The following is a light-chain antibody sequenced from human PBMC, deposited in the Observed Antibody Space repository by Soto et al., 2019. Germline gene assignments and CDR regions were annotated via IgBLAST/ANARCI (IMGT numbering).Light chain of an antibody. V-gene: IGKV3-11*01. J-gene: IGKJ4*01. CDR3: QHRSNWPA. CDR2: DAS. Sequence: ELVLTQSPATLSVSPGERATLSCRASQSVSSYLAWYQQKPGQVPRLLIYDASNRATGIPARFSGSGSGADFTLTISGLEPEDFALYYCQHRSNWPAFGGGTKVDIK. CDR1: QSVSSY.